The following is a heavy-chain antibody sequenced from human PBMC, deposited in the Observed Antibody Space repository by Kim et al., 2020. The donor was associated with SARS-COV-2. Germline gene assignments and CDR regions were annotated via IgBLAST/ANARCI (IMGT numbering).Heavy chain of an antibody. V-gene: IGHV4-31*03. J-gene: IGHJ3*02. Sequence: SETLSLTCTVSGGSISSGGYYWSWIRQHPGKGLEWIGYIYYSGSTYYNPSLKSRVTISVDTSKNQFSLKLSSVTAADTAVYYCARDSVSVVQHRSSFGGRAFDIWGQGTMVTVSS. CDR2: IYYSGST. CDR1: GGSISSGGYY. D-gene: IGHD3-10*01. CDR3: ARDSVSVVQHRSSFGGRAFDI.